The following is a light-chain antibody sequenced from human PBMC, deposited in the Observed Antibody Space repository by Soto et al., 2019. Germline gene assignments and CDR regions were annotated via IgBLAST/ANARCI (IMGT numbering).Light chain of an antibody. CDR1: SSDVGGYNF. CDR2: DVS. CDR3: SSYTSSSTSVV. Sequence: QSALTQPASVSGSPGQSITISCTGTSSDVGGYNFVSWYQQHAGNAPKLMIYDVSNRPSGISNRVSGSKSGNTASLTISGLQAEDEADYYCSSYTSSSTSVVFGGGTQLTVL. V-gene: IGLV2-14*03. J-gene: IGLJ2*01.